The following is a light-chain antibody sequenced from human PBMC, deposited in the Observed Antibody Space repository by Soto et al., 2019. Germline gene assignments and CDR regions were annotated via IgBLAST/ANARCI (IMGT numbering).Light chain of an antibody. V-gene: IGKV4-1*01. CDR3: QQYFGTPLT. Sequence: DIVMTQSPDSLTVSLGERATINCKSSQSVLYSSNNKNYLAWYQQKPGQPPKLLIYWASTRESGVPYRFSGSGSGTDFTLTSSSLQAEDVAVYYCQQYFGTPLTFGGGTKVEIK. J-gene: IGKJ4*01. CDR2: WAS. CDR1: QSVLYSSNNKNY.